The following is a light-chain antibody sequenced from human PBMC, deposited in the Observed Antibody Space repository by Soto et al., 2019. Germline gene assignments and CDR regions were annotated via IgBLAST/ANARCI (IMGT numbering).Light chain of an antibody. CDR3: MQALQTPLT. V-gene: IGKV2-28*01. Sequence: DIVMTQSPLSLPVTPGEPASISCRSSQSLLHSNGYNYLDWYLQKPGQSPQLLIYLGSNRASGVPDRVSGSGSGSDFTLKISRVEDEDVGVYYCMQALQTPLTFGGGTKVEIK. CDR1: QSLLHSNGYNY. J-gene: IGKJ4*01. CDR2: LGS.